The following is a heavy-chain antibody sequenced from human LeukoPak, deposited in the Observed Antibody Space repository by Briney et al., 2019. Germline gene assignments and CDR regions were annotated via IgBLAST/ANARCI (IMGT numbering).Heavy chain of an antibody. D-gene: IGHD1-26*01. CDR2: INPNSGGT. CDR3: AREPLVGPTNFDY. CDR1: GYTVSDYY. J-gene: IGHJ4*02. Sequence: ASVKVSCKASGYTVSDYYLHWVRQAPGQGLEWMGLINPNSGGTNYAPKFQGRVTMTRDTSISTAYMDLSRLRSDDTAVYYCAREPLVGPTNFDYWGQGTLVTVSS. V-gene: IGHV1-2*02.